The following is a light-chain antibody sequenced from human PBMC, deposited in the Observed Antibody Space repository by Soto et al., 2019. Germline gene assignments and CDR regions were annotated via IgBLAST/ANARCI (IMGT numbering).Light chain of an antibody. CDR2: DNN. Sequence: QSVLTQPPSVSAAPGQKGTISCSGSNSNIGTNHVSWYQQLPGTAPKLLIYDNNNRPSGIPDRFSGSRSGTSATLDITGLQTGDEAEYYCGTWDSSLSVGYVFGTGTKVTVL. V-gene: IGLV1-51*01. J-gene: IGLJ1*01. CDR1: NSNIGTNH. CDR3: GTWDSSLSVGYV.